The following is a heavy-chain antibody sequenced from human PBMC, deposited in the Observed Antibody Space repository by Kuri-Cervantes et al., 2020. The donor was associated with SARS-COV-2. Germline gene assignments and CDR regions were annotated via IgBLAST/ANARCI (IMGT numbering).Heavy chain of an antibody. Sequence: SLKISCAASGFTFSDFCMSWIRQAPGKGLEWVSYISSSGSNIYYADSVKGRFTIYRDNAKNSLYLQMNSLRAEDTAVYYCASFRRSTGTIDAFDIWGQGTMVTVSS. CDR1: GFTFSDFC. V-gene: IGHV3-11*04. CDR3: ASFRRSTGTIDAFDI. D-gene: IGHD1-7*01. J-gene: IGHJ3*02. CDR2: ISSSGSNI.